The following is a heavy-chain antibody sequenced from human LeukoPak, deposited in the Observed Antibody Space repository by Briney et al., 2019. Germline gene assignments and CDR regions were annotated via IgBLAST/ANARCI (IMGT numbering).Heavy chain of an antibody. Sequence: SVKVSCKVSGVTFSNSAVQWVRQARGQRLEWIGWIVVGSGNTNYAQKFQERVTITRDMSTSTAYMELSSLRSEDTAVYYCAVDVIYESDWGQGTLVTVSS. V-gene: IGHV1-58*01. J-gene: IGHJ4*02. CDR2: IVVGSGNT. D-gene: IGHD2/OR15-2a*01. CDR1: GVTFSNSA. CDR3: AVDVIYESD.